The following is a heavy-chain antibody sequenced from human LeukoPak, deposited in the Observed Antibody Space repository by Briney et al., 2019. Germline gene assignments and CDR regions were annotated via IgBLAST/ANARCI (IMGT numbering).Heavy chain of an antibody. Sequence: SETLSLTCTVSGGSISSGGYYWSWIRPHPGKGLEWIGYIYYSGSTYYNPSLKSRVTISLDTSKNQFSLKLSSVTAADTGVYYCARVGFTIFGVYYYYGMDVWGQGTTVTVSS. J-gene: IGHJ6*02. V-gene: IGHV4-31*03. CDR1: GGSISSGGYY. CDR3: ARVGFTIFGVYYYYGMDV. D-gene: IGHD3-3*01. CDR2: IYYSGST.